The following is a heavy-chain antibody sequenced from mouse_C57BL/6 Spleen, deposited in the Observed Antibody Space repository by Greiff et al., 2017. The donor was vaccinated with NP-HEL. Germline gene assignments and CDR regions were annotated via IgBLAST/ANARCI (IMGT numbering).Heavy chain of an antibody. CDR1: GYTFTSYW. CDR2: IYPGSGST. D-gene: IGHD1-1*02. V-gene: IGHV1-55*01. CDR3: ASPYYYCGDFDY. Sequence: VQLQQPGAELVKPGASVKMSCKASGYTFTSYWITWVQQRPGQGLEWIGDIYPGSGSTNYNEKFKSQATLTVDTSSSTAYMQLSSLTSEDAADDYSASPYYYCGDFDYWGPGTTLTVSS. J-gene: IGHJ2*01.